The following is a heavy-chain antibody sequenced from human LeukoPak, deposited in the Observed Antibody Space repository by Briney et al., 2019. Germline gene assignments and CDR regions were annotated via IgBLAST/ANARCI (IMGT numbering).Heavy chain of an antibody. J-gene: IGHJ1*01. CDR2: INAGNGNT. D-gene: IGHD1-26*01. Sequence: ASVKVSCKASGYTFTSYAMHWVRQAPGQRLEWMGWINAGNGNTKYSQKFQGRVTITRDTSASTAYMELSSLRSEDTAVYYCARGIIVGATKGYFQHWGQGTLVTVSP. V-gene: IGHV1-3*01. CDR3: ARGIIVGATKGYFQH. CDR1: GYTFTSYA.